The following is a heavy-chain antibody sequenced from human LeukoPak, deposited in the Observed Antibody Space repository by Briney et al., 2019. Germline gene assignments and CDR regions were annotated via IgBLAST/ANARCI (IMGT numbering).Heavy chain of an antibody. J-gene: IGHJ4*02. V-gene: IGHV1-2*06. Sequence: AASVKVSXKASGYTFTGYYMHWVRQAPGQGLEWMGRIDPNSGGTNYAQKFQGRVTMTRDTSISTAYMELRSLRSDDTAVYYCARDPQLLTYYYDSSGYRFDYWGQGTLVTVSS. CDR3: ARDPQLLTYYYDSSGYRFDY. D-gene: IGHD3-22*01. CDR2: IDPNSGGT. CDR1: GYTFTGYY.